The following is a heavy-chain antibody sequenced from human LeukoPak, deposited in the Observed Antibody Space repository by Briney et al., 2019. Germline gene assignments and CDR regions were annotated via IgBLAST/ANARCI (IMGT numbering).Heavy chain of an antibody. CDR3: AREGGDSGSYFTPPYYYYYMDV. Sequence: PGGSLRLSCAASGFTFSSYSMNWVRQAPGKGLEWVSSISSSSSYIYYADSVKGRFTISRDNAKNSLYLRMNSLRAEDTAVYYCAREGGDSGSYFTPPYYYYYMDVWGKGTTVTVSS. CDR1: GFTFSSYS. J-gene: IGHJ6*03. V-gene: IGHV3-21*01. CDR2: ISSSSSYI. D-gene: IGHD1-26*01.